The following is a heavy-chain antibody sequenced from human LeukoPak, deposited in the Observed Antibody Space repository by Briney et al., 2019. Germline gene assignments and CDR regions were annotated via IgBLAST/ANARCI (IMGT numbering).Heavy chain of an antibody. CDR1: GDSVSSNSAA. CDR2: TYYRSKWYN. V-gene: IGHV6-1*01. Sequence: SQTLSLTCAIPGDSVSSNSAAWNWIRQSPSRGLEWLGRTYYRSKWYNDYAVSVKSRITINPDTSKNQFSLQLNSVTPEDTAVYYCARVRSASGYSSGWYLFDYWGQGTLVTVSS. J-gene: IGHJ4*02. D-gene: IGHD6-19*01. CDR3: ARVRSASGYSSGWYLFDY.